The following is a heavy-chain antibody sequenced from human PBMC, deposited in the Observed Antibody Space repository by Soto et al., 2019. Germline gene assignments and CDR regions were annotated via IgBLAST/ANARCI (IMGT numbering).Heavy chain of an antibody. CDR2: ISGSGGST. CDR3: ARRGSGSYYDY. D-gene: IGHD1-26*01. Sequence: EVQLLESGGGLVQPGGSLRLSCAASGFTFSSYAMRWVRQAPVKGLEWVSAISGSGGSTYYADSVKGRFTISRDNSKNTLYLQMNSLRAEDMAVYYCARRGSGSYYDYWGQGTLVTASS. CDR1: GFTFSSYA. V-gene: IGHV3-23*01. J-gene: IGHJ4*02.